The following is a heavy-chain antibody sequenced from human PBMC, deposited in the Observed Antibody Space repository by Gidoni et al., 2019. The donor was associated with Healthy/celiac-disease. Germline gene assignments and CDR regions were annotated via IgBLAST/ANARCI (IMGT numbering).Heavy chain of an antibody. CDR2: ISGSGGST. V-gene: IGHV3-23*04. CDR3: AKNPTLWFGEFGGFDP. CDR1: GFTFSSYA. Sequence: EVQLVESGGGLVQPGGSLRLSCAASGFTFSSYAMSWVRQAPGKGLEWVSAISGSGGSTYYADSVKGRFTISRDNSKNTLYLQMNSLRAEDTAVYYCAKNPTLWFGEFGGFDPWGQGTLVTVSS. J-gene: IGHJ5*02. D-gene: IGHD3-10*01.